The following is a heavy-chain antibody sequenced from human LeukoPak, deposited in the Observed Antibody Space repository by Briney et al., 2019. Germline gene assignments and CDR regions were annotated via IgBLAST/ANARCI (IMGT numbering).Heavy chain of an antibody. V-gene: IGHV2-5*02. CDR2: IYWDDDK. CDR1: GFSLSTSGVG. Sequence: SGPTLVKPTQTLTLTCTFSGFSLSTSGVGVGWIRQPPGKALEWLALIYWDDDKRYSPSLKSRLTITKDTSKNQVVLTMTNMDPVDTATYYCAHRRILDDSSGYYPTFDWQNWGLGTLVTVSS. CDR3: AHRRILDDSSGYYPTFDWQN. J-gene: IGHJ4*02. D-gene: IGHD3-22*01.